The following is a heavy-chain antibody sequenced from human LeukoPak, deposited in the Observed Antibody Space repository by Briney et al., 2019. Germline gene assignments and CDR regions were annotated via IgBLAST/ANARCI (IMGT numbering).Heavy chain of an antibody. D-gene: IGHD6-19*01. V-gene: IGHV3-11*04. CDR2: ISSSSSTI. Sequence: LSLTCTVSGGSISSSSYYWGWIRQPPGKGLEWVSYISSSSSTIYYADSVKGRFTISRDNAKNSLYLQMNSLRAEDTAVYYCARDSRIAVAGRRDFDYWGQGTLVTVSS. CDR3: ARDSRIAVAGRRDFDY. J-gene: IGHJ4*02. CDR1: GGSISSSSYY.